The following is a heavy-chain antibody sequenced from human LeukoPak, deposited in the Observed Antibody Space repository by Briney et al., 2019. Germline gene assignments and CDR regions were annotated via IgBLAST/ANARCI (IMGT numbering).Heavy chain of an antibody. Sequence: GESLKISCKGSGYSFASYWIGWVRQMPGKGLEWMGIIYPDGSDTTIYSPSFQGQVTISADKSTSTAYLQWSSLRASDTAMYYCARDAHFGELFDYWGQGTLVAVSS. V-gene: IGHV5-51*01. CDR3: ARDAHFGELFDY. D-gene: IGHD3-10*01. CDR2: IYPDGSDTT. CDR1: GYSFASYW. J-gene: IGHJ4*02.